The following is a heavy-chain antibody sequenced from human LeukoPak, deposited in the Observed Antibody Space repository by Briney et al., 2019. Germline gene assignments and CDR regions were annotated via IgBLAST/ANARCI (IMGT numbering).Heavy chain of an antibody. CDR1: GFTFSSYS. CDR2: ISSSSSYI. J-gene: IGHJ4*02. Sequence: GGSLRLSCAASGFTFSSYSMNWVRQAPGKGLEWVSSISSSSSYIYYADSVKGRFTISRDNAKNSLYLQMNSLRAEDTAVYYCARGGARRWSRGQFDYWGQGTLVTVSS. CDR3: ARGGARRWSRGQFDY. D-gene: IGHD4-23*01. V-gene: IGHV3-21*01.